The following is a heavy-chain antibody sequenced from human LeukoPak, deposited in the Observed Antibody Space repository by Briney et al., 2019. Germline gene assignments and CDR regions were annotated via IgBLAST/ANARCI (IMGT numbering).Heavy chain of an antibody. Sequence: GESLKISCQGSGYSFTSYWIAWVRQMPGKGLEWMGIIYPADSETRYSPSFQGQVTISADKTTTTAYLQWNNLKASDTAMYYCARYRGSGFDAFDIWGQGTMVTVSS. D-gene: IGHD5-12*01. CDR1: GYSFTSYW. CDR2: IYPADSET. V-gene: IGHV5-51*01. J-gene: IGHJ3*02. CDR3: ARYRGSGFDAFDI.